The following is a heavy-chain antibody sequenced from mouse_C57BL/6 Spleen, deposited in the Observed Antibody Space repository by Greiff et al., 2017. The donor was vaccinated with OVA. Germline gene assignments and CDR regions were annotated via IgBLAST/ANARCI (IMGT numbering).Heavy chain of an antibody. CDR1: GYTFTDYE. Sequence: VKLQESGAELVRPGASVTLSCKASGYTFTDYEMHWVKQTPVHGLEWIGAIDPETGGTAYNQKFKGKAILTADKSSSTAYMELRSLTSEDSAVYYCTNNYAWFAYWGQGTLVTVSA. V-gene: IGHV1-15*01. J-gene: IGHJ3*01. CDR2: IDPETGGT. D-gene: IGHD1-3*01. CDR3: TNNYAWFAY.